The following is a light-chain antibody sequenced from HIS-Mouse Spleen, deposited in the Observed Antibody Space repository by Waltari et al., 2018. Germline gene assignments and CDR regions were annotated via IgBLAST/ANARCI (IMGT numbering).Light chain of an antibody. CDR2: QDS. CDR1: KLGDKY. Sequence: SYELTQPPSVSVSPGQTASITSSGDKLGDKYACWYQQKQGQSPVLVIYQDSKRPSGIPERFSGSNSGNTATLTISGTQAMDEADYYCQAWDSSTDVVFGGGTKLTVL. J-gene: IGLJ2*01. CDR3: QAWDSSTDVV. V-gene: IGLV3-1*01.